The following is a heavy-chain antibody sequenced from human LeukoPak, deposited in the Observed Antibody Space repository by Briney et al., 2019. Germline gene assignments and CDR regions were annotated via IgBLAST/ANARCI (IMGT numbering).Heavy chain of an antibody. Sequence: ASVKVSCKASGYTFTGYYMHWVRQAPGQGLEWMGWINPNSGGTNYAQKFQGRVTMTRDTSISTAYMELSRLRSDDTAVYYCARTRGGRSTGADYWGQGTLVTVSS. V-gene: IGHV1-2*02. CDR3: ARTRGGRSTGADY. CDR1: GYTFTGYY. D-gene: IGHD1-26*01. CDR2: INPNSGGT. J-gene: IGHJ4*02.